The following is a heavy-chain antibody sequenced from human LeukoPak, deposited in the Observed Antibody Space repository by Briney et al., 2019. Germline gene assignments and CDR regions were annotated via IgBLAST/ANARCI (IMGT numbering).Heavy chain of an antibody. CDR2: IYYSGST. D-gene: IGHD2-21*01. CDR3: ARERGGWSCFDY. J-gene: IGHJ4*02. V-gene: IGHV4-39*02. CDR1: GGSISSSSYY. Sequence: SETLSLTCTVSGGSISSSSYYWGWIRHPPGKGLEWIGSIYYSGSTYYNPSLKSRVTISVDTSKNQFSLKLSSVTAADTAVYYCARERGGWSCFDYWGQGTLVTVSS.